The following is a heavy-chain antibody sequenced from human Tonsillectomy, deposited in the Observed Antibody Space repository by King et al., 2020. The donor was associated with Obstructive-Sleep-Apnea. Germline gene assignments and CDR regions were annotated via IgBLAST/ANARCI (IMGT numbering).Heavy chain of an antibody. J-gene: IGHJ4*02. D-gene: IGHD4-17*01. CDR3: ARVAVSTATDYFDY. CDR1: GYTFTGYY. CDR2: INPNSGGT. V-gene: IGHV1-2*02. Sequence: QLVQSGTEVKKPGASVKVSCKASGYTFTGYYIHWVRQAPGQGLEWMGWINPNSGGTNYAQKFQGRVTMTRDTSISTAYMELSRLISDDTAVFYCARVAVSTATDYFDYWGQGTLVTVSS.